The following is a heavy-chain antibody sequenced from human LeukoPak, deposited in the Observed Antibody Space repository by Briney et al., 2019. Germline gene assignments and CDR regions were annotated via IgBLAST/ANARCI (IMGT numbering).Heavy chain of an antibody. J-gene: IGHJ3*01. D-gene: IGHD3-10*01. V-gene: IGHV3-7*01. CDR1: GFTFSSYW. CDR3: ARRRVPYGSGSYFAFDV. CDR2: IKQDGSEK. Sequence: GGSLRLSCAASGFTFSSYWMSWVRQAPGKGLEWVSNIKQDGSEKYYVDSVKGRFTISRDNAKNSLYLQMNSLRAEVTAVYYCARRRVPYGSGSYFAFDVWGQGTMVTVSS.